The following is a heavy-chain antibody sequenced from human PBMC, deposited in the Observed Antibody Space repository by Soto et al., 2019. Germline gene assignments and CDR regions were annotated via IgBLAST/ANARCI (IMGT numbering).Heavy chain of an antibody. J-gene: IGHJ6*02. D-gene: IGHD2-21*01. CDR3: TKSRQKLLVYYHYYGMDV. V-gene: IGHV3-23*01. CDR2: ISGNAGST. Sequence: PGGSLRLSCAASGFTFSKNAMSWVRQAPGKGLEWVSSISGNAGSTYYADSVKGRLTISRDNSKNTLFLQMNSLRAEYTAVYYCTKSRQKLLVYYHYYGMDVWAQGTTVT. CDR1: GFTFSKNA.